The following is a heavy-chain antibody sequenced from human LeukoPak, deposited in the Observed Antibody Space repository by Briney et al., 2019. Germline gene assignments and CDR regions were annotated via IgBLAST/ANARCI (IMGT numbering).Heavy chain of an antibody. J-gene: IGHJ4*02. D-gene: IGHD3-3*01. V-gene: IGHV4-39*02. CDR3: ARAPLALERLFDY. Sequence: SETLSLTCTVSGGSISSSSYYWGWIRQPPGKRLEWIRSIYYSGSTYYNPSRKSRATISVDTSKNHFSVKLSSVPAADTALYYCARAPLALERLFDYWGQGTLVTVSS. CDR1: GGSISSSSYY. CDR2: IYYSGST.